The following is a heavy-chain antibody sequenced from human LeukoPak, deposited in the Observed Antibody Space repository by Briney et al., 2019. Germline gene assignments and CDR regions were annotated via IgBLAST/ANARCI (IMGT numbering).Heavy chain of an antibody. CDR3: AAGRTRGDAFDI. Sequence: ASVKVSCKVSGYTLTELSMHWVRQAPGKGLEWMGGFDPEDGETIYAQKFQGRVTMTEDTSTDTAYMELSSLRSEDTAVYYCAAGRTRGDAFDIWGQGTMVTVSS. CDR1: GYTLTELS. CDR2: FDPEDGET. J-gene: IGHJ3*02. V-gene: IGHV1-24*01. D-gene: IGHD2-2*01.